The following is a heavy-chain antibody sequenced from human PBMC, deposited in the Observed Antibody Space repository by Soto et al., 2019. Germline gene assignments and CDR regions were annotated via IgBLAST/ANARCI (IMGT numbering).Heavy chain of an antibody. J-gene: IGHJ4*02. Sequence: QVQLVESGGGVVQPGRSLRLSCAASGFTFSSYAMHWVRQAPGEGLEWGAVISYDGSNKYYADSVKGRFTISRDNSKNTLYLQMNSLRAEDTAVYYCANDYGDYGIPDYWGQGTMVTVSS. D-gene: IGHD4-17*01. CDR3: ANDYGDYGIPDY. CDR2: ISYDGSNK. CDR1: GFTFSSYA. V-gene: IGHV3-30-3*02.